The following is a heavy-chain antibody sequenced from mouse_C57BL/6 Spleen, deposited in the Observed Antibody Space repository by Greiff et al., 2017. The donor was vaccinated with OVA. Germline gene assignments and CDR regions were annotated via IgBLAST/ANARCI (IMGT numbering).Heavy chain of an antibody. D-gene: IGHD1-1*01. V-gene: IGHV1-82*01. CDR1: GYAFSSSW. J-gene: IGHJ4*01. CDR3: ARYYYGSSYDYAMDY. Sequence: QVQLQQSGPELVKPGASVKISCKASGYAFSSSWMNWVKQRPGQGLEWIGRIYPGAGDTNYNGKFKGKATLTADKSSSTAYMQLSSLTSEDSAVYFGARYYYGSSYDYAMDYWGQGTSGTVSS. CDR2: IYPGAGDT.